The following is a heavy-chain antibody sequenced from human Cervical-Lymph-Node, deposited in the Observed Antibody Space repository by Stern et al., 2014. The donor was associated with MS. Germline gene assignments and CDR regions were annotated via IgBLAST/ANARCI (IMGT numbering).Heavy chain of an antibody. V-gene: IGHV1-18*01. CDR3: ARTAYLGYYFEY. D-gene: IGHD2/OR15-2a*01. Sequence: QLVQSGTEVKKPGASVKVSCKAADYTFTSYGISWVRQAPVQGLEWMGWISPYNGNTKYPEKFQGRVTMTTDTSRSTAYMEVRSLRSDDTAVYYCARTAYLGYYFEYWGQGTLVTVSS. CDR1: DYTFTSYG. CDR2: ISPYNGNT. J-gene: IGHJ4*02.